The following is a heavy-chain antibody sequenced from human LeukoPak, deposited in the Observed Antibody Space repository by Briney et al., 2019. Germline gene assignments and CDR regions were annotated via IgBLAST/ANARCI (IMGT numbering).Heavy chain of an antibody. J-gene: IGHJ4*02. V-gene: IGHV3-23*01. CDR1: GFTFNNYA. CDR3: VKRSSTSSGYFDF. CDR2: ITGSGAST. Sequence: GGSLRLSCTASGFTFNNYAMTWVRQAPGKGLEWVSAITGSGASTNYADSVKGRFTISRDNSKNTIYLQMSSLRAEDTAIYYCVKRSSTSSGYFDFWGRGILVTVSS. D-gene: IGHD3-22*01.